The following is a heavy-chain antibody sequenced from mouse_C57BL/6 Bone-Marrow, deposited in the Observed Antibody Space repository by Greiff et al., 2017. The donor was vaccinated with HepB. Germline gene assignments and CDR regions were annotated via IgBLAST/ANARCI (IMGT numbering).Heavy chain of an antibody. CDR3: ARRGLP. J-gene: IGHJ4*01. D-gene: IGHD5-5*01. CDR1: GYTFTDYY. V-gene: IGHV1-26*01. Sequence: VQLQQSGPELVKPGASVKISCKASGYTFTDYYMNWVKQSHGKSLEWIGDINPNNGGTSYNQKFKGKATLTVDKSSSTAYMELRSLTSEDSAVYYCARRGLPWGQGTSVTVSS. CDR2: INPNNGGT.